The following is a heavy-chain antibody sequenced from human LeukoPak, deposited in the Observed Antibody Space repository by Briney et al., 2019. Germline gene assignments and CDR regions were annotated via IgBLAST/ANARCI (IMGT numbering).Heavy chain of an antibody. D-gene: IGHD6-13*01. J-gene: IGHJ4*02. V-gene: IGHV3-53*01. Sequence: PGRSLRLSCAASGFTFSSYVMHWVRQAPGKGLEWVSVIYSGGSTYYADSVKGRFTISRDNSKNTLYLQMNSLRAEDTAVYYCATIAAAGTGSDYWGQGTLVTVSS. CDR1: GFTFSSYV. CDR3: ATIAAAGTGSDY. CDR2: IYSGGST.